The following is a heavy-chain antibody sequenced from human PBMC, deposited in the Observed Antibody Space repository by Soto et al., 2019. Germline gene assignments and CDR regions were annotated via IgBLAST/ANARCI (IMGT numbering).Heavy chain of an antibody. D-gene: IGHD3-16*01. CDR1: GYTFTSYA. CDR3: ARGLAYNWFDP. J-gene: IGHJ5*02. Sequence: SVKVSCEASGYTFTSYAMHWVRQAPGQRLEWMGWINAGNGNTKYSQKFQGRVTITRDTSASTAYMELSSLRSEDTAVYYCARGLAYNWFDPWGQGTLVTVSS. V-gene: IGHV1-3*01. CDR2: INAGNGNT.